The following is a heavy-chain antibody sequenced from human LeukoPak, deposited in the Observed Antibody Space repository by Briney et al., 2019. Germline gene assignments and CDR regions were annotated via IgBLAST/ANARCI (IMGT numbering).Heavy chain of an antibody. V-gene: IGHV3-7*01. J-gene: IGHJ6*04. CDR2: IKQDGTEK. D-gene: IGHD3-10*02. CDR1: GFTFSSYW. CDR3: AELGITMIGGV. Sequence: GGSLRLSCAASGFTFSSYWMTWVRQAPGKGLEWVANIKQDGTEKYYVDPVKGRLTISRDNADNSLYLQLNSLRAEDTAVYYCAELGITMIGGVWGKGTTVTISS.